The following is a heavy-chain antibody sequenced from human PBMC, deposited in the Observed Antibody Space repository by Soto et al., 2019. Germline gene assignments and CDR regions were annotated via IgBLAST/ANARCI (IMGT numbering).Heavy chain of an antibody. V-gene: IGHV3-23*01. CDR1: GFSFDNFA. CDR2: ISARSSTT. CDR3: AKVFYDSGTTFLGVDV. D-gene: IGHD3-10*01. Sequence: EVQLLESGGGLVQPGGSLRLSCVGSGFSFDNFAMRWVRQAPGKGLEWVSSISARSSTTYYAGSVKGRFTISRDNSKNTLYLQMNSLTAEDTAVYYCAKVFYDSGTTFLGVDVWGQGTTVTVSS. J-gene: IGHJ6*02.